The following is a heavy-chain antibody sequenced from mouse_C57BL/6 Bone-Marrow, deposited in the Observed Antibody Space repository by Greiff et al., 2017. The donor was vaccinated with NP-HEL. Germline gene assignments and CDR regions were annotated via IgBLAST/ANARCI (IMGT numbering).Heavy chain of an antibody. V-gene: IGHV1-82*01. Sequence: QVQLQQSGPELVKPWASVKISCKASGYAFSSSWMNWVKQRPGKGLEWIGRIYPGDGDTNYNGKFKGKATLTADKSSSTAYMQLSSLTSEDSAVYFCARGNWDGKDYFDYWGQGTTLTVSS. CDR1: GYAFSSSW. CDR3: ARGNWDGKDYFDY. J-gene: IGHJ2*01. CDR2: IYPGDGDT. D-gene: IGHD4-1*01.